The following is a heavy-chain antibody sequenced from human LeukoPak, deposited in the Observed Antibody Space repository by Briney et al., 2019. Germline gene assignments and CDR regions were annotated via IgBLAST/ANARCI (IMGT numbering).Heavy chain of an antibody. J-gene: IGHJ4*02. V-gene: IGHV1-2*02. CDR2: INPNSGDT. CDR1: GYSFTGYY. CDR3: ARGDRYSTSDY. Sequence: ASVKVSCKASGYSFTGYYIHWVRQAPGQGLEWMGWINPNSGDTNYAQKFQGRVTMTRDTSISTAYMELSRLRSDDTAVYYCARGDRYSTSDYWGQGTLVTVSS. D-gene: IGHD6-6*01.